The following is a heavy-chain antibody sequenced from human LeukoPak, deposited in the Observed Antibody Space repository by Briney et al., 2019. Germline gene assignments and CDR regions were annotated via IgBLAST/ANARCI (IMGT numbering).Heavy chain of an antibody. CDR3: ARDRGYSYGRAVYYFDY. Sequence: SQTLSLTCTVSGGSLSSGNYYWSWIRQPPGKGLEWIGYIRHSGSTYYNPSLNSRVTVSVDRSKNQFSLKMTSVTAADTAVYYCARDRGYSYGRAVYYFDYWGQGTLVTVSS. CDR1: GGSLSSGNYY. D-gene: IGHD5-18*01. CDR2: IRHSGST. V-gene: IGHV4-30-2*01. J-gene: IGHJ4*02.